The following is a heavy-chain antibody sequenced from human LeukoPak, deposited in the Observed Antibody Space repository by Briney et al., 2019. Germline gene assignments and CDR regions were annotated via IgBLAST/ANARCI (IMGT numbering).Heavy chain of an antibody. CDR2: ISGNGVTT. D-gene: IGHD3/OR15-3a*01. CDR1: GFTFSSYA. Sequence: GGSLRLSCAASGFTFSSYAMSWVRQAPGKGLEWVSAISGNGVTTHYPDSVKGRFTISRDNSKNTLYLQVNSLRAEDTAVYYCAKRRWTGDWGESGDFYYWGQGTLVTVSS. V-gene: IGHV3-23*01. CDR3: AKRRWTGDWGESGDFYY. J-gene: IGHJ4*02.